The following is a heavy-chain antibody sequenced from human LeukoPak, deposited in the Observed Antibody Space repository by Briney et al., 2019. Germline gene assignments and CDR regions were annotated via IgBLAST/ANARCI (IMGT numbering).Heavy chain of an antibody. CDR2: ISSSSSYI. J-gene: IGHJ3*02. CDR1: GFTFSDYY. D-gene: IGHD2-2*01. CDR3: ARDSRYCSSTSCVAFDI. Sequence: PGGSLRLSCAASGFTFSDYYMSWIRQAPGKGLEWVSSISSSSSYIYYADSVKGRFTISRDNAKNSLYLQMNSLRAEDTAVYYCARDSRYCSSTSCVAFDIWGQGTMVTVSS. V-gene: IGHV3-11*06.